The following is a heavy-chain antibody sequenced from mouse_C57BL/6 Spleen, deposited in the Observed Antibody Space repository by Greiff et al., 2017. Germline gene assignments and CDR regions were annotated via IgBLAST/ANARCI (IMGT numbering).Heavy chain of an antibody. J-gene: IGHJ3*01. CDR2: IYPGDGDT. Sequence: QVQLQQSGPELVKPGASVKISCKASGYAFSSSWMNWVKQRPGKGLEWIGRIYPGDGDTNYNGKFKGKATLTADKSSSTAYMQLSSLTSEDSAVYFCAEDSSGYGFAYWGQGTLVTVSA. D-gene: IGHD3-2*02. CDR1: GYAFSSSW. CDR3: AEDSSGYGFAY. V-gene: IGHV1-82*01.